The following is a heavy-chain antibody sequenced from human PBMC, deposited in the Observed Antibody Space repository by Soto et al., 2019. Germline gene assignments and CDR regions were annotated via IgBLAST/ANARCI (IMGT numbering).Heavy chain of an antibody. CDR1: GFTFNTYG. Sequence: GGSLRLSCAASGFTFNTYGVHWARQAPGKGLEWVALISSDATSKFYGDSVKGRFTISRDNSKNTLYLQMDSLRTEDTALYYCARDVESGSSQYYYYFYGMDVWGQGTTVTVSS. J-gene: IGHJ6*02. CDR2: ISSDATSK. V-gene: IGHV3-30*03. D-gene: IGHD1-26*01. CDR3: ARDVESGSSQYYYYFYGMDV.